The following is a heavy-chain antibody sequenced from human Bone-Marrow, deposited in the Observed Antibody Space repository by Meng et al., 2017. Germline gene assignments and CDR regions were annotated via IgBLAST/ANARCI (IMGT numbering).Heavy chain of an antibody. J-gene: IGHJ4*02. CDR2: INHSGST. Sequence: GSLRLSCAVYGGSFSGCYWSWIRQPPGKGLEWIGEINHSGSTNYNPSLKSRVTISVDTSKNQFSLKLSSVTAADTAVYYCARGRPRVLLWFGEFFYFDYWGQGTLVTVSS. D-gene: IGHD3-10*01. CDR3: ARGRPRVLLWFGEFFYFDY. CDR1: GGSFSGCY. V-gene: IGHV4-34*01.